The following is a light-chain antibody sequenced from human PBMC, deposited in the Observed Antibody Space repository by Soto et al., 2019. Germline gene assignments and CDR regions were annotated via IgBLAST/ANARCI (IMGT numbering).Light chain of an antibody. J-gene: IGKJ2*01. CDR3: QQYENWPYT. Sequence: ESVLTQSPGTLSLSPGERAALSCRASQSVSSSYLAWYQQKSGQAPRLLIYAASTRATGIPDRFSGSGSGTDFTLTISRLEPEDFAVYYCQQYENWPYTFGQGTKLEIK. V-gene: IGKV3-20*01. CDR1: QSVSSSY. CDR2: AAS.